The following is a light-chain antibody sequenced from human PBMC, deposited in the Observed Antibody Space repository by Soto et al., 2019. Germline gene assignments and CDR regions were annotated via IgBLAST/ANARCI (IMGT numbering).Light chain of an antibody. Sequence: EILLTQSPATLSLSPGERATLSCRASQSVRSSLAWYQQKPGQAPRLLIYDASTRATGIPGRFSGSGSGTDFTLTISNLEPEDFEVYYCQQRRSWPWTFGQGAKVEIK. CDR2: DAS. CDR1: QSVRSS. J-gene: IGKJ1*01. V-gene: IGKV3-11*01. CDR3: QQRRSWPWT.